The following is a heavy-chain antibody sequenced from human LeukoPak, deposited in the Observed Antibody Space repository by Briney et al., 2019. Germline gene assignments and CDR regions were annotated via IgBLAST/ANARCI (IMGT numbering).Heavy chain of an antibody. Sequence: SETLSLTCTVSGGSISSSSYYWGWIRQPPGKGLEWIGRIYTSGSTNYNPSLKSRVTMSVDTSKNQFSLKLSSVTAADTAVYYCAKTMGAIDHDYWGQGTLVTVSS. CDR2: IYTSGST. D-gene: IGHD1-26*01. CDR1: GGSISSSSYY. CDR3: AKTMGAIDHDY. V-gene: IGHV4-39*07. J-gene: IGHJ4*02.